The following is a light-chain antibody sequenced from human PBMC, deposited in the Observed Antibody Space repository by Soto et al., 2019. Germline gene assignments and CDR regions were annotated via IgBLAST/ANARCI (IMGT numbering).Light chain of an antibody. Sequence: EFVLTQSPGTLSLSPGERATLSCSSSQTVRNNYLAWYQQKPGQAPRLLIYDASSRATGIPDRFSGSGSGTEFTLTSSSLQPDDFATYYCQHYNSYSEAFGQGTKVDIK. J-gene: IGKJ1*01. CDR2: DAS. CDR3: QHYNSYSEA. V-gene: IGKV3-20*01. CDR1: QTVRNNY.